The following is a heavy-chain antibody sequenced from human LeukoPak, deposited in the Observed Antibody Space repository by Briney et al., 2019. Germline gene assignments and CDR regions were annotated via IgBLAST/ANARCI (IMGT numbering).Heavy chain of an antibody. J-gene: IGHJ4*02. CDR3: AREGGNWNDPPPSYFDY. CDR1: GGTFSSYA. CDR2: IIPIFGTA. Sequence: SVKVSCKASGGTFSSYAISWVRQAPGQGLEWMGGIIPIFGTANYAQKFQGRVTITADESTSTAYMKLSSLRSEDTAVYYCAREGGNWNDPPPSYFDYWGQGTLVTVSS. V-gene: IGHV1-69*13. D-gene: IGHD1-1*01.